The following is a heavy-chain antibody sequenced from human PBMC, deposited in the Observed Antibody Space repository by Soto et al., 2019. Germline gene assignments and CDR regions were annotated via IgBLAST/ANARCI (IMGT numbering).Heavy chain of an antibody. CDR1: GFTFTSYA. CDR3: EKGGYCTSISCPRWFDP. J-gene: IGHJ5*02. Sequence: PGGSLRLSCAASGFTFTSYAMSWVRQAPGKGLEWVSGISATGGSTYYADSVKGRFTISRDNPRNTLYLQMNSLRAEDTALYYCEKGGYCTSISCPRWFDPWGQGTLVTVSS. CDR2: ISATGGST. D-gene: IGHD2-2*01. V-gene: IGHV3-23*01.